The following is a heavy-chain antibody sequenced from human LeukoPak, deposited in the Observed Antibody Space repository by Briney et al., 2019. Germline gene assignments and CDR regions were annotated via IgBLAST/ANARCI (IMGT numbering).Heavy chain of an antibody. V-gene: IGHV4-39*01. J-gene: IGHJ4*02. CDR2: IYYSGST. D-gene: IGHD3-22*01. Sequence: SETLSLTCTVSGGSISSSSYYWGWIRQPPGKGLEWIGSIYYSGSTYYNPSLKSRVTISVDTSKNQFSLKLSSVTAADTAVYYCARATQGNYYDSRWEFDYWGQGTLVTVSS. CDR1: GGSISSSSYY. CDR3: ARATQGNYYDSRWEFDY.